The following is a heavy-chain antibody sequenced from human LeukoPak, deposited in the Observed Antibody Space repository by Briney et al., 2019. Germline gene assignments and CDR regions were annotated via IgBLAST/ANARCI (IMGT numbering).Heavy chain of an antibody. Sequence: PSETLSLTCTVSDGSISSSSSYWAWIRQPPGKGLEWIGSIYYVGGTTYNPSLKSRVAMSIDTSKNQFSLRLNSVSVADTAVYFCARQNWFSGHDYWGRGILVSVFS. CDR2: IYYVGGT. CDR1: DGSISSSSSY. CDR3: ARQNWFSGHDY. D-gene: IGHD3-9*01. V-gene: IGHV4-39*01. J-gene: IGHJ4*02.